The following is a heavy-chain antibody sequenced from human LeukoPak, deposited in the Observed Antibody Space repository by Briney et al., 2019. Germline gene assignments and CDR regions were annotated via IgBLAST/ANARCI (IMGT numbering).Heavy chain of an antibody. CDR1: GGSVSSYY. CDR2: IYYSGST. V-gene: IGHV4-59*02. CDR3: ARRSVDDTSDAFDI. J-gene: IGHJ3*02. D-gene: IGHD3-22*01. Sequence: SETLSLTCTVSGGSVSSYYWSWIRQPPGKGLEWIGYIYYSGSTNYNPSLKSRVTISVDTSKNQFSLKLSSVTAADTAVYYCARRSVDDTSDAFDIWGQGTMVTVSS.